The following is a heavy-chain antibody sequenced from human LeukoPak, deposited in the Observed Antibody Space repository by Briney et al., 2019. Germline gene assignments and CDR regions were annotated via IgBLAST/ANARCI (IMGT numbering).Heavy chain of an antibody. CDR3: ARQEYCSGGSCYTWFDP. CDR2: IYPGDSDT. V-gene: IGHV5-51*01. D-gene: IGHD2-15*01. J-gene: IGHJ5*02. CDR1: GYSFTSYW. Sequence: GESLKISCKGSGYSFTSYWIGWVRQMPGKGLEWMGIIYPGDSDTRYSPSFQGQVTISADKSISTVYLQWSSLKASDTAMYYCARQEYCSGGSCYTWFDPWGQGTLVTVSS.